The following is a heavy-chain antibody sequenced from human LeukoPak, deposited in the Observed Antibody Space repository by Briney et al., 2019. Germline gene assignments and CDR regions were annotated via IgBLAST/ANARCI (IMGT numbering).Heavy chain of an antibody. CDR2: ISWDGGST. V-gene: IGHV3-43*01. CDR3: ARDSFPYYYDSSGYSNWFDP. Sequence: GGSLRLSRAASGFTFDDYTMHWVRQAPGKGLEWVSLISWDGGSTYYADSVKGRFTISRDNAKNSLYLQMNSLRAEDTAVYYCARDSFPYYYDSSGYSNWFDPWGQGTLVTVSS. D-gene: IGHD3-22*01. J-gene: IGHJ5*02. CDR1: GFTFDDYT.